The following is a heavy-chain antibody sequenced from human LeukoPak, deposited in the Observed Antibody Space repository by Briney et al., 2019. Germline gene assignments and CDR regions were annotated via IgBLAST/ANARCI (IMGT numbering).Heavy chain of an antibody. Sequence: GGSLRLSCAASGFTFSSYWMHWVRQAPGKGLVWVSRISPTGSTTSYADSVKGRFTVSRDNAKNTLYLQVNNLRAEDTAVYYRARGPNSNWSGLDFWGQGTLLTVSS. J-gene: IGHJ4*02. CDR2: ISPTGSTT. CDR3: ARGPNSNWSGLDF. V-gene: IGHV3-74*01. D-gene: IGHD6-6*01. CDR1: GFTFSSYW.